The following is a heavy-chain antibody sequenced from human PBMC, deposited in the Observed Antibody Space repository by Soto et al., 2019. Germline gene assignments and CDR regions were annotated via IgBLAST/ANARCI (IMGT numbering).Heavy chain of an antibody. Sequence: ASVKVSCKASGVTFSTYNINWVRQAPGQGLEWMGRIIPMIGIENYAQKFQGRVTITADKSTSTAYMELSSLRSEDTAVYYCARGTPSQAFDIWGQGTVVTVSS. CDR3: ARGTPSQAFDI. J-gene: IGHJ3*02. CDR1: GVTFSTYN. V-gene: IGHV1-69*02. CDR2: IIPMIGIE.